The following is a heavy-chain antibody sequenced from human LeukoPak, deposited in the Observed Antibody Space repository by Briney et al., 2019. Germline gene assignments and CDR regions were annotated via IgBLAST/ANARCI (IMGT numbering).Heavy chain of an antibody. D-gene: IGHD4-11*01. CDR3: ARSNHGCHDY. J-gene: IGHJ4*02. CDR1: GFTFSSYW. CDR2: INNDGSST. V-gene: IGHV3-74*01. Sequence: AGGSLRLSCAASGFTFSSYWMHWVCQAPGKGLVLVSRINNDGSSTPYADSVKGRFTISRDNAKNTLYLQMNSLRAEDTAVYYCARSNHGCHDYWGQGTLVTVSS.